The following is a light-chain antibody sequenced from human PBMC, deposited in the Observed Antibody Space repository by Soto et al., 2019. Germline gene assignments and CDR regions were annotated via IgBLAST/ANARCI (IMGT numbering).Light chain of an antibody. V-gene: IGKV3-15*01. CDR3: QQYEKWPPTT. Sequence: EIVMTQSPATLSVSPGERATLSCRASQSVGSNLAWYQQKPGQTPRLIIYGASTRATGLPPRFSGSGSGTEFTLTISSLQSEDFAVYYCQQYEKWPPTTFGQGTKLEI. CDR2: GAS. J-gene: IGKJ2*01. CDR1: QSVGSN.